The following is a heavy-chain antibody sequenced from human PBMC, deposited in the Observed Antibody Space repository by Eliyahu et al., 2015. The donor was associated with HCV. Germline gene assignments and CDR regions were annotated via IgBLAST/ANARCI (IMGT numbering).Heavy chain of an antibody. J-gene: IGHJ4*02. CDR2: IYYSGYT. D-gene: IGHD6-13*01. CDR3: ARVSSSWNFDY. CDR1: GGSFSSFF. V-gene: IGHV4-59*01. Sequence: QVQLQESGPGLVKPSETLSLTCSVSAVSGGSFSSFFWSWIRQPPGKGLEWIAYIYYSGYTNYNPSLRSRVAISLDTSKNEFSLNLSSVTAADTAVYYCARVSSSWNFDYWGQGTLVTVSS.